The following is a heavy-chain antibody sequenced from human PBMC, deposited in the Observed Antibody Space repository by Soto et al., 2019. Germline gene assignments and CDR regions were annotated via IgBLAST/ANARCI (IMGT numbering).Heavy chain of an antibody. CDR1: GASIRSFH. CDR3: AGPWVGASLRVFYY. Sequence: SETLSLTCTVSGASIRSFHWSWIRQTPGKGLEWIGYIYYSGSANYNPSLKSRVTFSVDTSRNQVSLKLSSVTAADTGGYYCAGPWVGASLRVFYY. CDR2: IYYSGSA. D-gene: IGHD1-26*01. V-gene: IGHV4-59*01. J-gene: IGHJ6*01.